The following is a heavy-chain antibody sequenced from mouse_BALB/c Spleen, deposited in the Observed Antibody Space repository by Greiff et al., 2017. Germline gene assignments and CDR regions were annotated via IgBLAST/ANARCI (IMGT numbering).Heavy chain of an antibody. V-gene: IGHV1-4*02. Sequence: VQLQESAAELARPGASVKMSCKASGYTFTSYTMHWVKQRPGQGLEWIGYINPSSGYTEYNQKFKDKTTLTADKSSSTAYMQLSSLTSEDSAVYYCARTGTDAMDYWGQGTSVTVSS. J-gene: IGHJ4*01. D-gene: IGHD4-1*01. CDR2: INPSSGYT. CDR1: GYTFTSYT. CDR3: ARTGTDAMDY.